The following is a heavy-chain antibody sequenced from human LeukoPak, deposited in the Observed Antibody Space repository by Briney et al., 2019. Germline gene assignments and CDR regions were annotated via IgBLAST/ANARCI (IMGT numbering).Heavy chain of an antibody. CDR1: GYTFSTYY. CDR2: INPRDYST. Sequence: ASVKVSCKASGYTFSTYYIHWVRQAPGQGLEWMGIINPRDYSTTSAPKYQGRVTMTKDTSTSTVYMDLSSLRSEDTAVYYCAYESSGPFTNWGQGTLVTVSS. CDR3: AYESSGPFTN. D-gene: IGHD6-19*01. V-gene: IGHV1-46*01. J-gene: IGHJ4*02.